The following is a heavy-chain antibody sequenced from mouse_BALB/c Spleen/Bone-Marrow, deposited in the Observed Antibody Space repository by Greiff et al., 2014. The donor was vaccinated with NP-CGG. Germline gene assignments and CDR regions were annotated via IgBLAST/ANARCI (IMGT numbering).Heavy chain of an antibody. V-gene: IGHV1S22*01. CDR2: IYPGSGSS. J-gene: IGHJ4*01. Sequence: LQQSGSELVRPGASVKLSCKASGYTFTSYWMSWMKQRPGQGLEWIGNIYPGSGSSNYDEKFKSKATLTVDTSSSTAYMQLSSLTSEDSAVYYCTRGWRAMDYWGQGTSVTVSS. CDR3: TRGWRAMDY. D-gene: IGHD2-3*01. CDR1: GYTFTSYW.